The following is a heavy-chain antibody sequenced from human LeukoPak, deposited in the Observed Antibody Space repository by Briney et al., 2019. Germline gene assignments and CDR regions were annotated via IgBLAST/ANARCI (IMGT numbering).Heavy chain of an antibody. Sequence: KSSETLSLTCAVYGGSFSGYYWSWIRQPPGKGLEWIGEINHSGSTNYNPSLKSRVTISVDTSENQFSLKLSSVTAADTAVYYCARLGYCSSTSCYTDYMDVWGKGTTVTVSS. D-gene: IGHD2-2*02. CDR1: GGSFSGYY. CDR3: ARLGYCSSTSCYTDYMDV. J-gene: IGHJ6*03. V-gene: IGHV4-34*01. CDR2: INHSGST.